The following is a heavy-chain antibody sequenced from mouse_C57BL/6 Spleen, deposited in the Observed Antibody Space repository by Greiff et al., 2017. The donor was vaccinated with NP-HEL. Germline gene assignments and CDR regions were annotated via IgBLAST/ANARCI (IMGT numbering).Heavy chain of an antibody. V-gene: IGHV5-4*01. J-gene: IGHJ4*01. CDR1: GFTFSSYA. D-gene: IGHD1-1*01. CDR2: ISDGGSYT. CDR3: ARGTTVVEDYAMDY. Sequence: DVHLVESGGGLVKPGGSLKLSCAASGFTFSSYAMSWVRQTPEKRLEWVATISDGGSYTYYPDNVKGRFTISRDNAKNNLYLQMSHLKSEDTAMYYCARGTTVVEDYAMDYWGQGTSVTVSS.